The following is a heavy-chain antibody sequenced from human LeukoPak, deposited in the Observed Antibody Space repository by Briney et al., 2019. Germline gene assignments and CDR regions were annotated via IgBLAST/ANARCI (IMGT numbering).Heavy chain of an antibody. Sequence: GGSLRLSCAASGFTFSSYGMHWVRQAPGKGLVWVSRINSDGTSTSYADSVKGRFTISRDNAKNTLYLQMNSLRVEDTAVYYCARDQGDSSSYDFDYWGQGTLVTVSS. J-gene: IGHJ4*02. CDR1: GFTFSSYG. CDR3: ARDQGDSSSYDFDY. D-gene: IGHD6-6*01. CDR2: INSDGTST. V-gene: IGHV3-74*01.